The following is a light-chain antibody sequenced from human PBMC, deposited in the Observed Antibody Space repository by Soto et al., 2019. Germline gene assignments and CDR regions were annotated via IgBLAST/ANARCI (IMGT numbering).Light chain of an antibody. V-gene: IGLV2-14*01. CDR3: SSYGTGSAFYV. CDR2: EVR. CDR1: SSDVGDYNY. J-gene: IGLJ1*01. Sequence: QSVLTQPASVSGSPGQSITISCTGTSSDVGDYNYVSWYQHHPGKAPKLIIYEVRNRPSGVPNRFSGAKSGNTASLTISGLQAEDEADYYCSSYGTGSAFYVFGSGTKVTVL.